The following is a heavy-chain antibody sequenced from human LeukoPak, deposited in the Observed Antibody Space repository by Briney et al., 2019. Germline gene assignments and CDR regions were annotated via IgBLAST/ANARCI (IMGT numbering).Heavy chain of an antibody. CDR3: ARDRSVTTSVYYYYYGMDV. D-gene: IGHD4-17*01. CDR2: ISSSGSTI. Sequence: GGSLRLSCAASGFTFSDYYMSWIRQAPGKGLEWVSYISSSGSTIYYADSVKGRFTISRDNAKNSLYLQMNSLRAEDTAVYYCARDRSVTTSVYYYYYGMDVWGQGTTVTVSS. J-gene: IGHJ6*02. V-gene: IGHV3-11*01. CDR1: GFTFSDYY.